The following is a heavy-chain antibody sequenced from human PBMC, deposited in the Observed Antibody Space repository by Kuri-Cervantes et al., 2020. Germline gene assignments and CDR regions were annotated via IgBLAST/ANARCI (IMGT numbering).Heavy chain of an antibody. J-gene: IGHJ4*02. CDR2: TNPNSGNT. CDR3: ARGDRLSGTVDY. Sequence: ASVKVSCKASGYTFTSYDINWVRQATGQGLEWMGWTNPNSGNTGYAQKFQGRVTMTRNTSISTAYMELSSLRSEDTAVYYCARGDRLSGTVDYWGQGTLVTVSS. CDR1: GYTFTSYD. V-gene: IGHV1-8*02. D-gene: IGHD6-13*01.